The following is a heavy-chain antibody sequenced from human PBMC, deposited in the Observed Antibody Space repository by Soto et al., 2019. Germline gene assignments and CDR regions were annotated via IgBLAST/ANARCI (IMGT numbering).Heavy chain of an antibody. Sequence: PGGSLRLSCAASGFTFSSHWMHWVRKAPGKGLLWVSYINTDGSGTSYADSVKGRFTVSRDNAKNTLYLQMNSLRAEDTAVYYCVRASVKVYAPLNWGQGTVVTVSS. J-gene: IGHJ4*02. CDR1: GFTFSSHW. D-gene: IGHD2-8*01. CDR2: INTDGSGT. V-gene: IGHV3-74*01. CDR3: VRASVKVYAPLN.